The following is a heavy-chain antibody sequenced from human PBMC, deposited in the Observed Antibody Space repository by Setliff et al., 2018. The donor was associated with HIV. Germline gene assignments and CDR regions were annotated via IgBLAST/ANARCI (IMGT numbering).Heavy chain of an antibody. CDR3: VREERAADSGSYYSSRWFDR. J-gene: IGHJ5*02. CDR2: IVASAGIT. V-gene: IGHV3-23*01. CDR1: GGSISSYY. Sequence: ETLSLTCTVSGGSISSYYWSWVRQAPGKGMEWVSAIVASAGITYYAGSVKGRFTISRDNSKNTLDLQMSSLEAEDTAVYYCVREERAADSGSYYSSRWFDRWGQGTLVTVSS. D-gene: IGHD1-26*01.